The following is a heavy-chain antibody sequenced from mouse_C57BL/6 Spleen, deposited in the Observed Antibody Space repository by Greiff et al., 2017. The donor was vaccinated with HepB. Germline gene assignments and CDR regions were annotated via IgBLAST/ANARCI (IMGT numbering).Heavy chain of an antibody. Sequence: VKLMESGAELVKPGASVKMSCKASGYTFTSYWITWVKQRPGQGLEWIGDIYPGSGSTNYNEKFKSKATLTVDTSSSTAYMQLSSLTSEDSAVYYCARGSYDYDLFDYWGQGTTLTVSS. J-gene: IGHJ2*01. D-gene: IGHD2-4*01. CDR1: GYTFTSYW. CDR3: ARGSYDYDLFDY. CDR2: IYPGSGST. V-gene: IGHV1-55*01.